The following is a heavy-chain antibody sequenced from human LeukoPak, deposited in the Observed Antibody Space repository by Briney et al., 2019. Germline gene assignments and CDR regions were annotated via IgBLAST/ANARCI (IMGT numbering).Heavy chain of an antibody. V-gene: IGHV4-39*07. CDR2: IYYSGST. J-gene: IGHJ4*02. Sequence: PSETLSLTCSVSGGSIGSSSYYWGWIRQPPGKGLEWIGSIYYSGSTYYNPSLKSRVTISVDTSKNQFSLKLTSVTAADTAVYYCARGSTGPFDYWGQGTLVTVSS. CDR1: GGSIGSSSYY. CDR3: ARGSTGPFDY. D-gene: IGHD2-2*01.